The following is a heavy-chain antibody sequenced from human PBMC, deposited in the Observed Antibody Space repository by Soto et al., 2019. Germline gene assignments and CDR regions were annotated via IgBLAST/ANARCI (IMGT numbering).Heavy chain of an antibody. CDR1: GYSFTSYW. J-gene: IGHJ6*02. CDR2: IYPGDSDT. V-gene: IGHV5-51*01. Sequence: GESLKISCKGSGYSFTSYWIGWVRQMPGKGLEWMGIIYPGDSDTRYSPSFQGQVTISADKSISTAYLQWSSLKASDTAMYYCARGRITMVRGVISYYYGMDVWGQGTTVTVS. D-gene: IGHD3-10*01. CDR3: ARGRITMVRGVISYYYGMDV.